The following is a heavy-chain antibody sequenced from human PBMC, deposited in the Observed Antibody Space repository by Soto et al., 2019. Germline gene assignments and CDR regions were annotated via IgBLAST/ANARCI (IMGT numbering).Heavy chain of an antibody. CDR2: INHSGST. CDR1: GGSFSGYY. J-gene: IGHJ4*02. Sequence: QVQLQQWGAGLLKPSETLSLTCAVYGGSFSGYYWSWIRQPPGKGLEWIGEINHSGSTNYNPSLKSRVTLSVDTSKNQFSLKLSSVTAADTAVYYCARGYYGGNSGRYFDYWGQGTLVTVSS. V-gene: IGHV4-34*01. CDR3: ARGYYGGNSGRYFDY. D-gene: IGHD4-17*01.